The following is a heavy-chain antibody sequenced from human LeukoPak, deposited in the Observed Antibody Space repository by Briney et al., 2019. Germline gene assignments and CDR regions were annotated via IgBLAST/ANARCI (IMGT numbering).Heavy chain of an antibody. D-gene: IGHD6-13*01. Sequence: ASVKVSCKASGYTFTSYDINWVRQATGQGLEWMGWMNPNSGNTGYAPKFQGRVTMTRNTSISTAYMELSSLRSEDTAVYYCARGAADSGAFDIWGQGTMVTVSS. CDR2: MNPNSGNT. J-gene: IGHJ3*02. CDR1: GYTFTSYD. CDR3: ARGAADSGAFDI. V-gene: IGHV1-8*01.